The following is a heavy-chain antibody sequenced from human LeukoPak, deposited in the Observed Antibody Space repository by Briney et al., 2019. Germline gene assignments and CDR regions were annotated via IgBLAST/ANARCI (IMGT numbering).Heavy chain of an antibody. D-gene: IGHD3-10*01. CDR1: GFIFNDYA. CDR3: AKWTRTTLFRGDRARFDS. J-gene: IGHJ4*02. Sequence: PGGSLRLSCAASGFIFNDYAMRWVRQVPGKGLECVSVISGSGGKTYYADSVKGRFTISRDTSKTTISLQMNSLRVEDSAVYYCAKWTRTTLFRGDRARFDSWGQGTLVTVSS. CDR2: ISGSGGKT. V-gene: IGHV3-23*01.